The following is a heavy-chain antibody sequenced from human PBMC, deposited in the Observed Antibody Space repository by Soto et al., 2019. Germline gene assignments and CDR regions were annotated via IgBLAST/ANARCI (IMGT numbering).Heavy chain of an antibody. CDR2: ISGSGGST. Sequence: PXGSLRLSCAASGFTFSSYAMSWVRQAPGKGLEWVSAISGSGGSTYYADSVKGRFTISRDNSKNTLYLQMNSLRAEDTAVYYCAKDRGYSYGWAYYYYGMDVWGQGTTVTVSS. CDR1: GFTFSSYA. CDR3: AKDRGYSYGWAYYYYGMDV. J-gene: IGHJ6*02. V-gene: IGHV3-23*01. D-gene: IGHD5-18*01.